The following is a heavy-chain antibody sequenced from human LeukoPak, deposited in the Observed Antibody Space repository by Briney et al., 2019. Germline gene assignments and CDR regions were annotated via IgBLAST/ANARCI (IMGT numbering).Heavy chain of an antibody. Sequence: GPLRVTPTTRRITVKSHSINLVRQAPRKGLEWVSAISVCGGSTYYADSVKGRFTISRDNSKNTLYLQMNSLRAEDTAVYYCAKDMLYYDSSGYYPSYFDYWGQGTLVTVSS. CDR1: RITVKSHS. J-gene: IGHJ4*02. CDR2: ISVCGGST. V-gene: IGHV3-23*01. CDR3: AKDMLYYDSSGYYPSYFDY. D-gene: IGHD3-22*01.